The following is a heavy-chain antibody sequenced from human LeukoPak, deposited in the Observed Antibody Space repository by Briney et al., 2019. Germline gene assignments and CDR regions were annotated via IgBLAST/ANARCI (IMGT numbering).Heavy chain of an antibody. D-gene: IGHD2-2*01. V-gene: IGHV4-34*01. CDR1: GGSFSGYY. Sequence: PSETLSLTCAVYGGSFSGYYWSWIRQPPGKGLERIGEINHSGSTNYNPSLKSRVTISVDTSKNQFSLKLSSVTAADTAVYYCARAGDIVVVPAAIGSYFDYWGQGTLVTVSS. CDR3: ARAGDIVVVPAAIGSYFDY. CDR2: INHSGST. J-gene: IGHJ4*02.